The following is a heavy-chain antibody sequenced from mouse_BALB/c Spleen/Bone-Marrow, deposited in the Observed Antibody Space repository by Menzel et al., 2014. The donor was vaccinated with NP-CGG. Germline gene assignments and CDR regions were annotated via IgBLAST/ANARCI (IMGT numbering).Heavy chain of an antibody. Sequence: QVQLQQSGDELVKPGASVKLSCKASGFTFTSYWIHWVKQRPGQGPEWIGEINPSNGRTNYNEEFKSKATLTEDKSSSTAYMQLSSLTSEDSAVYYCARDGSYRYAMDYWGQGTSVTVSS. V-gene: IGHV1S81*02. CDR3: ARDGSYRYAMDY. CDR2: INPSNGRT. J-gene: IGHJ4*01. D-gene: IGHD1-1*02. CDR1: GFTFTSYW.